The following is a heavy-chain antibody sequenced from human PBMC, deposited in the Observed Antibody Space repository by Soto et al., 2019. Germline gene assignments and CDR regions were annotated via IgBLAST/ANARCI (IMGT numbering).Heavy chain of an antibody. V-gene: IGHV4-30-4*01. CDR2: IYYSGSA. CDR3: ARGAALNTYYNYYGMDV. CDR1: DGSISSDDCY. D-gene: IGHD6-25*01. Sequence: SETLSLTWTVSDGSISSDDCYWSCINQPPGKVLEWIGYIYYSGSAYYTPSLQSRVSISIDTSKNQFSLKLTSVTATDTAVYFCARGAALNTYYNYYGMDVWGQGTTVTVSS. J-gene: IGHJ6*02.